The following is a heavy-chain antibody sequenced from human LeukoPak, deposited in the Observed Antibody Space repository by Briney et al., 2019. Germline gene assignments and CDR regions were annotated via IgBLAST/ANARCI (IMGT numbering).Heavy chain of an antibody. V-gene: IGHV4-39*01. J-gene: IGHJ5*02. CDR3: ARHAMLSGSYLYNWFDP. D-gene: IGHD1-26*01. CDR2: IYYSGST. Sequence: PSETLSLTXTVSGGSISSSSYYWGWIRQPPGKGLEWIGSIYYSGSTYYNPSLKSRVTISVDTSKDQFSLKLSSVTAADTAVYYCARHAMLSGSYLYNWFDPWGQGTLVTVSS. CDR1: GGSISSSSYY.